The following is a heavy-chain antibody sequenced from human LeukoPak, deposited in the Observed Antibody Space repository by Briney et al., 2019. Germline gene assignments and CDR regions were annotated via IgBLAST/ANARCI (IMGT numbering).Heavy chain of an antibody. V-gene: IGHV5-51*01. CDR2: IHPGDSDA. D-gene: IGHD4-23*01. J-gene: IGHJ4*02. CDR3: ASRPFETTVVPWDFY. Sequence: GESLKISCQGSGYSFSNYWVAWVRQMPGKGLEWMGIIHPGDSDARYSPSFQGQVTISADRSINTAYLQWSSLTASDTAMYYCASRPFETTVVPWDFYWGQGTQVTVSS. CDR1: GYSFSNYW.